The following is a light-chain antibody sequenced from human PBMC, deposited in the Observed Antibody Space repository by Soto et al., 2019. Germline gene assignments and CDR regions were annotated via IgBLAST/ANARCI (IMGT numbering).Light chain of an antibody. J-gene: IGLJ2*01. CDR2: EVT. CDR1: SSDVGAYNY. CDR3: QSYASSLSGVV. V-gene: IGLV2-8*01. Sequence: QSALTQPPSASGSPGQSVTISCTGTSSDVGAYNYVCWYQQHPGKAPKLIISEVTKRPSGVPDRFSGSKSGTSASLAITGLQAEDEADYYCQSYASSLSGVVFGGGTKLTVL.